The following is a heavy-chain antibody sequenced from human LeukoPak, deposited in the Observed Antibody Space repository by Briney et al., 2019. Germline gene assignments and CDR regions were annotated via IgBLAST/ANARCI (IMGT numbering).Heavy chain of an antibody. CDR3: ARPNYDFWSGIPTGFDY. D-gene: IGHD3-3*01. Sequence: PSETLSLTCAVSGHSISSGYYWGWIRQPPGKGLEWIGSIYHSGSTYYNPSLKSRVTISVDTSKNQFSLKLSSVTAADTAVYYCARPNYDFWSGIPTGFDYWGQGTLVTVSS. J-gene: IGHJ4*02. CDR2: IYHSGST. V-gene: IGHV4-38-2*01. CDR1: GHSISSGYY.